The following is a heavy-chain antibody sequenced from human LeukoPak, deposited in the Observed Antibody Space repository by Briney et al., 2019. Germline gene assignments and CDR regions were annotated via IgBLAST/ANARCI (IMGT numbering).Heavy chain of an antibody. Sequence: SVTVSCTASGGTFSSYAISWVRQAPGQGLEWMGGIIPIFGTANYAQKFQGRVTITADKSTSTAYMELSSLRSEDTALYYCARTQEGGYCSSTSCYAHAFDIWGQGTMVTVSS. CDR2: IIPIFGTA. D-gene: IGHD2-2*01. V-gene: IGHV1-69*06. J-gene: IGHJ3*02. CDR1: GGTFSSYA. CDR3: ARTQEGGYCSSTSCYAHAFDI.